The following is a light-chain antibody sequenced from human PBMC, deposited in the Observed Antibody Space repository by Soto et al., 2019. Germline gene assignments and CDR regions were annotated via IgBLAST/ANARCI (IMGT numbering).Light chain of an antibody. J-gene: IGKJ1*01. CDR1: QSISSW. CDR2: KAS. V-gene: IGKV1-5*03. CDR3: QHYNTFPWT. Sequence: IQMTQSPSILSASVGDRVTITCRASQSISSWLAWYQQKPGKAPNLLIHKASHLESGVPSRFSGSGSGTEVTLTISSLQPGDFATYYCQHYNTFPWTFGQGTKVDIK.